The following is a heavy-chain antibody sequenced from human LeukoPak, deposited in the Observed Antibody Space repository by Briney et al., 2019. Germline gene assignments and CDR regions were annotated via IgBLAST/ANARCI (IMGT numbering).Heavy chain of an antibody. CDR2: IYYSGSP. D-gene: IGHD6-6*01. J-gene: IGHJ5*02. Sequence: PSETLSLTCTVSDXSISGYYWSWIRQPPGKGLEYIGNIYYSGSPNYNPSLKSRVTISVDTSKNQFSLRLSSVTAADTAIYYCARAGGGRPFDPWGQGTLVTVSS. V-gene: IGHV4-59*01. CDR3: ARAGGGRPFDP. CDR1: DXSISGYY.